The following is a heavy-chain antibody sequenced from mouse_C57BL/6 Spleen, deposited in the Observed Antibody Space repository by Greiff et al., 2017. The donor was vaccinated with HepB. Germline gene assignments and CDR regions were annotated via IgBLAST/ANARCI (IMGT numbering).Heavy chain of an antibody. Sequence: VQLVESGPGLVAPSQSLSITCTVSGFSFTSYGVHWVRQPPGKGLEWLVVIWSDGSTTYNSALKSRLSISTDNSKSQVFLKMNSLQTDDTAMYYCARHGEGLLRGYYAMDYWGQGTSVTVSS. CDR1: GFSFTSYG. CDR2: IWSDGST. V-gene: IGHV2-6-1*01. D-gene: IGHD2-3*01. CDR3: ARHGEGLLRGYYAMDY. J-gene: IGHJ4*01.